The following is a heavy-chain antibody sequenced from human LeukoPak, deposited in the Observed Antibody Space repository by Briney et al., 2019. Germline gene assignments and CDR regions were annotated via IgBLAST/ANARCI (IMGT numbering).Heavy chain of an antibody. V-gene: IGHV1-2*02. CDR2: INPNSGGT. CDR3: ARDRGYYDFWSGSAYYYGMDV. Sequence: GASVKVSCKASGYTFTGYYMHWVRQAPGQGLEWMGWINPNSGGTNYAQKFQGRVTMTGDTSISTAYMELNRLRSDDTAVYYCARDRGYYDFWSGSAYYYGMDVWGQGTTVTVSS. D-gene: IGHD3-3*01. J-gene: IGHJ6*02. CDR1: GYTFTGYY.